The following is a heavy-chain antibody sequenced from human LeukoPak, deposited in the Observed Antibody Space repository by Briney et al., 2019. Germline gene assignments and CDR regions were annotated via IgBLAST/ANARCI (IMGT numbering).Heavy chain of an antibody. CDR3: ARELHDYYGMDV. J-gene: IGHJ6*02. CDR2: IYSDDST. CDR1: GLTVSTHY. D-gene: IGHD3-16*01. V-gene: IGHV3-66*01. Sequence: GGSLRLSCAASGLTVSTHYMSWVRQAPGKGLEWVSLIYSDDSTQYADSVKGRFTISRDNSKNTLYLQLHSLRVEDTAVYYCARELHDYYGMDVWGQGTTVTVSS.